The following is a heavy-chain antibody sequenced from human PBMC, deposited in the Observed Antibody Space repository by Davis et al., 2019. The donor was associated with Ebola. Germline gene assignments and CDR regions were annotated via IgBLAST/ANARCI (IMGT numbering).Heavy chain of an antibody. CDR3: ARPENGYSSGWRFDY. J-gene: IGHJ4*02. CDR1: GGSISSSSYY. D-gene: IGHD6-19*01. Sequence: MPSETLSLTCTVPGGSISSSSYYWGWIRQPPGNGLEWIGSIYYSGSTYYNPSLKSRVTISVDTSKNQFSLTLSSVTAADTAVYYCARPENGYSSGWRFDYWGQGTLVTVSS. CDR2: IYYSGST. V-gene: IGHV4-39*01.